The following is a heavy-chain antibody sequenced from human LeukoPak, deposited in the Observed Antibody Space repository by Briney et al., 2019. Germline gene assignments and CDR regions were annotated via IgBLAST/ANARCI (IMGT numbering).Heavy chain of an antibody. Sequence: GGSLRLSCAASGFTVSSNYMSWVRQAPGKGLEWVSVIYSGGSTHYADSVKGRFTISRDNSKNTLYLQMNSLRAEDTAVYYCAREMATISVSYYYGMDVWGQGTTVTVSS. J-gene: IGHJ6*02. CDR3: AREMATISVSYYYGMDV. V-gene: IGHV3-53*01. D-gene: IGHD5-24*01. CDR2: IYSGGST. CDR1: GFTVSSNY.